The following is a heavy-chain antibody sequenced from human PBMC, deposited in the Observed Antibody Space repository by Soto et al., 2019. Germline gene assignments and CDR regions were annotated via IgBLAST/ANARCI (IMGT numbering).Heavy chain of an antibody. Sequence: PGGSLRLSCAASGFTFSSYAMHWVRQAPGKGLEWVAVISYDGSNKYYADSVKGRFTISRDNSKNTLYLQMNSLRAEDTAVYYCADPKIAVATGYWGQGTLVTVSS. CDR1: GFTFSSYA. V-gene: IGHV3-30-3*01. D-gene: IGHD6-19*01. CDR2: ISYDGSNK. CDR3: ADPKIAVATGY. J-gene: IGHJ4*02.